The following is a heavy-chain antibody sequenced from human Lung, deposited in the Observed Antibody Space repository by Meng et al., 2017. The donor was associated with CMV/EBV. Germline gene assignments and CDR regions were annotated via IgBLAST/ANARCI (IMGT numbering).Heavy chain of an antibody. CDR2: ISWDGGST. J-gene: IGHJ4*02. D-gene: IGHD1-26*01. CDR3: AKDRYSGSYSSPGYFDY. V-gene: IGHV3-43*01. Sequence: GGSLRLSCAASGFTFDDYTMHWVRQAPGKGLEWVSLISWDGGSTYYADSVKGRFTISRDNSKNSLYLQMNSLRTEDTALYYCAKDRYSGSYSSPGYFDYWGQGTXVTVYS. CDR1: GFTFDDYT.